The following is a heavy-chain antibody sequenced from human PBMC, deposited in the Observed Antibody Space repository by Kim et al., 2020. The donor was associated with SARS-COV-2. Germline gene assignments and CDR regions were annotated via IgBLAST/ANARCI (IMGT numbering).Heavy chain of an antibody. D-gene: IGHD3-22*01. Sequence: ASVKVSCKASGYTFTSYAMNWVRQAPGQGLEWMGWINTNTGNPTYAQGFTGRFVFSLDTSVSTAYLQISSLKAEDTAVYYCASATYYYDSSGYYPKLQYYFDYWGQGTLVTVSS. CDR2: INTNTGNP. CDR3: ASATYYYDSSGYYPKLQYYFDY. V-gene: IGHV7-4-1*02. J-gene: IGHJ4*02. CDR1: GYTFTSYA.